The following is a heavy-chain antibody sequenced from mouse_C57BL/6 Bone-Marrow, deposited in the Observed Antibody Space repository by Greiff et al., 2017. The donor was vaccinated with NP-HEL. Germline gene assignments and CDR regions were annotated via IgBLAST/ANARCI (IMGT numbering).Heavy chain of an antibody. V-gene: IGHV1-26*01. Sequence: VQLQQSGPELVKPGASVKISCKASGYTFTDYYMNWVKQSHGKSLEWIGDINPNNGGTSYNQKFKGKATLTVDKSSSTAYMELRSLTSEDSAVYYCARERIYYGNEDAMDYWGQGTSVTVSS. CDR2: INPNNGGT. J-gene: IGHJ4*01. CDR3: ARERIYYGNEDAMDY. D-gene: IGHD2-1*01. CDR1: GYTFTDYY.